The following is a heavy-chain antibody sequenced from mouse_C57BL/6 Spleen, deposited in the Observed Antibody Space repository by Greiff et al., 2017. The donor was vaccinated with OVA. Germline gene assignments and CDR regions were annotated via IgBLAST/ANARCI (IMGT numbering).Heavy chain of an antibody. CDR2: IDPSDSYT. CDR1: GYTFTSYW. CDR3: ARLVSRRYYAMDY. Sequence: QVQLQQPGAELVMPGASVKLSCKASGYTFTSYWMHWVKQRPGQGLEWIGEIDPSDSYTNYNQKFKGKSTLTVGKSSSTAYMQLSSLTSEDSAVYYCARLVSRRYYAMDYWGQGTSVTVSS. J-gene: IGHJ4*01. D-gene: IGHD2-2*01. V-gene: IGHV1-69*01.